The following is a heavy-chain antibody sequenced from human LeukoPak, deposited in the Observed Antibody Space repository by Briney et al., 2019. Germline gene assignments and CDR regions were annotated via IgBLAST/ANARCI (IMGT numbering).Heavy chain of an antibody. V-gene: IGHV4-30-4*01. CDR3: ARDTARSDAFDI. CDR2: TYYSGST. D-gene: IGHD5-18*01. Sequence: PSETLSLTCTVSGGSISSGYYYWSWIRQPPGMGLEWFVYTYYSGSTYYDPSLKRRVTISVETSKNQSYLKLSSVTAADTAVYYCARDTARSDAFDIWGQGTMVTVSS. J-gene: IGHJ3*02. CDR1: GGSISSGYYY.